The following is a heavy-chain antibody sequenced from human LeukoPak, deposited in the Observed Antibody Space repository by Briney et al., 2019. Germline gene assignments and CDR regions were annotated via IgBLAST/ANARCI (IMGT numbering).Heavy chain of an antibody. D-gene: IGHD6-13*01. CDR1: GYGFTSYW. CDR2: FYPGDSDT. CDR3: ARQVAAGTLGGWFDP. J-gene: IGHJ5*02. V-gene: IGHV5-51*01. Sequence: GGSLKISFKGLGYGFTSYWIGWVRQMPGKGLGWMGIFYPGDSDTRYSPSFQGQVTISADKSISTAYLQWSSLKASDTAMYYCARQVAAGTLGGWFDPWGQGTLVTVSS.